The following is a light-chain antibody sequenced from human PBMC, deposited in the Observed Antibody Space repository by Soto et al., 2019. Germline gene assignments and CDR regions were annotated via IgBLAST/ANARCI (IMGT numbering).Light chain of an antibody. J-gene: IGKJ2*01. V-gene: IGKV1-39*01. CDR1: QSISSY. CDR2: AAS. CDR3: QQSYSTPYT. Sequence: DIQMTQSPSSMSASVGDRVTITCRASQSISSYLNWYQQKPGKAPKLLIYAASSLQSGVPSRFSGRGSGTDFPLTISSLQPEDVATYDSQQSYSTPYTFGQGTKLEIK.